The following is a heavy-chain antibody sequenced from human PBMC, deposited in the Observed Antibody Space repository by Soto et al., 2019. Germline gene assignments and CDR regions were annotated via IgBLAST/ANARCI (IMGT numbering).Heavy chain of an antibody. D-gene: IGHD2-15*01. CDR2: VSIGGST. J-gene: IGHJ4*02. CDR3: AKRRGAGGHFDY. Sequence: GGSLRLSCAASGFTFSSYAMGWVRQGPGKGLEWIAVVSIGGSTHYADSVRGRFTISRDNSKNTLSLQMNSLTAEDTAVYFCAKRRGAGGHFDYWGQGALVTVSS. V-gene: IGHV3-23*01. CDR1: GFTFSSYA.